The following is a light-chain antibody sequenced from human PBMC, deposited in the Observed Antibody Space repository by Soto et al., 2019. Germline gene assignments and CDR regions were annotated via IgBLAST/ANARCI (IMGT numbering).Light chain of an antibody. V-gene: IGKV1-17*01. CDR3: LQHNSGPRT. J-gene: IGKJ1*01. CDR2: AAS. Sequence: IPMTQSPSSLSASVRYRVTITCRASQGIRNDLSWYQQKPGKAPKRLIYAASSLQSGVPSRFSVSGSGTEFTLTISSLQPEDFATYYCLQHNSGPRTFGQGTKVDI. CDR1: QGIRND.